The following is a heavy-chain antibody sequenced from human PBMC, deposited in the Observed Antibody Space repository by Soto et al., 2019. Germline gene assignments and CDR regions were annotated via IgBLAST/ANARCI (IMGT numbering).Heavy chain of an antibody. CDR2: IKGDGSEK. J-gene: IGHJ6*02. Sequence: GGSLRLSCVASGFTFTSYWMGWVRQAPGKGLEWVANIKGDGSEKRYVDSVKGRLTISRDNAKNSVYLQMNSLRVEDTALYYCGRDEVRNGVGVWGQGTTVTVSS. CDR3: GRDEVRNGVGV. CDR1: GFTFTSYW. V-gene: IGHV3-7*01.